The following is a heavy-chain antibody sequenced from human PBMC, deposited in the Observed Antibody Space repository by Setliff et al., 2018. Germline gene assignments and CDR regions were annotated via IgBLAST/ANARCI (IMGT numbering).Heavy chain of an antibody. Sequence: ASVKVSCKASGGTFSSYVISWVREAPGQGLEWMGIINPSGGSTRYAQKLQGRVTMTRDTSTSTVYMELSSLRSEDTAVYYCARDAGGWNFDYWGQGTLVTVSS. CDR2: INPSGGST. CDR3: ARDAGGWNFDY. V-gene: IGHV1-46*01. D-gene: IGHD6-19*01. CDR1: GGTFSSYV. J-gene: IGHJ4*02.